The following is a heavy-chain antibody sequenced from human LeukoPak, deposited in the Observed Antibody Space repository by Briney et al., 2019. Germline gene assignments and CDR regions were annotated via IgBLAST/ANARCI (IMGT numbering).Heavy chain of an antibody. CDR2: ISGADGTM. CDR1: GFNLRSYE. J-gene: IGHJ4*02. D-gene: IGHD1-26*01. CDR3: ARLAGWELRSLDY. V-gene: IGHV3-48*03. Sequence: GGSLRLSCAASGFNLRSYEMNWVRQAPGKGLEWVSYISGADGTMYYADSVKGRFTISRDTAKNSLYLQMNSLRAEDTAVYYCARLAGWELRSLDYWGQGTLVTVSS.